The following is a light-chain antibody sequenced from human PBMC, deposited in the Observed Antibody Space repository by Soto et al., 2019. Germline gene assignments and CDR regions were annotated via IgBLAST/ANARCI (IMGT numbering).Light chain of an antibody. Sequence: EIVLTQSPGTLSLSPGERATLSCRASQSVSSSYLAWYQQKPGQAPRLLIYGASSGATGIPDRFSGSGSGTDFTLTISRLEPEEFAVYYCQQYGSSPPFAFGPGTKVDIK. J-gene: IGKJ3*01. V-gene: IGKV3-20*01. CDR1: QSVSSSY. CDR3: QQYGSSPPFA. CDR2: GAS.